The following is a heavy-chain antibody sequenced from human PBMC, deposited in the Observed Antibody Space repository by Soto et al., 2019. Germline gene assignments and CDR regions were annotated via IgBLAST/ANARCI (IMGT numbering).Heavy chain of an antibody. V-gene: IGHV3-73*01. D-gene: IGHD3-3*01. J-gene: IGHJ3*02. CDR2: IRSKADSYAT. CDR1: GFTFSGSA. CDR3: TRRGVVTNDAFDI. Sequence: GGSLRLSCAASGFTFSGSAIHWFRQASGKGLEWVGRIRSKADSYATAYAASVKGRFTISRDDSKNTAYLQMNSLKTEDTAVYYCTRRGVVTNDAFDIWGQGTMVTVSS.